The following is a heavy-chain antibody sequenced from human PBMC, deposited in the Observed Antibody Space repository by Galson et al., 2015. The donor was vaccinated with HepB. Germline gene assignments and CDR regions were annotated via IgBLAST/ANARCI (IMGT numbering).Heavy chain of an antibody. D-gene: IGHD6-19*01. CDR2: ISYDGSGK. CDR3: ARDQGRWGQWLVLDS. Sequence: SLRLSCAASGFTFSDYAIHWVRQAPGKGLEWVTVISYDGSGKYYPDSVRGRFTISRDNSKNLVYLQMNSLRVEDTAVYYCARDQGRWGQWLVLDSWGQGTLVTVSS. J-gene: IGHJ4*02. V-gene: IGHV3-30-3*01. CDR1: GFTFSDYA.